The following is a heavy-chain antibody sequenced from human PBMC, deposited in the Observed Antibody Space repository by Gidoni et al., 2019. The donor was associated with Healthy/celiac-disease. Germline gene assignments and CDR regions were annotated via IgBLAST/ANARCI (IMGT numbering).Heavy chain of an antibody. CDR3: ARDMARYDFWSGYPRYYYYYYGMDV. Sequence: EVQLVESGGGLVQPGGSLRLSCAASGFTFSSYWMHWVRQAPGKGLVWVSRINSDGSSTSYADSVKGRFTISRDNAKNTLYLQMNSLRAEDTAVYYCARDMARYDFWSGYPRYYYYYYGMDVWGQGTTVTVSS. CDR2: INSDGSST. J-gene: IGHJ6*02. V-gene: IGHV3-74*01. D-gene: IGHD3-3*01. CDR1: GFTFSSYW.